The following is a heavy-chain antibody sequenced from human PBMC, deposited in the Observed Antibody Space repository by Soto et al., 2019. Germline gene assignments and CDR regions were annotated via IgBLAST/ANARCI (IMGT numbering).Heavy chain of an antibody. D-gene: IGHD3-10*01. V-gene: IGHV3-33*01. J-gene: IGHJ6*02. CDR3: ARKKGTSYYYYGMDV. CDR1: GFTFSSYG. CDR2: IWYDGSNK. Sequence: PGGSLRLSCAASGFTFSSYGMHWVRQAPGKGLEWVAAIWYDGSNKYYADSVKGRFTISRDNSKNTLYLQMNSLRAEDTAVYYCARKKGTSYYYYGMDVWGQGTTVTVSS.